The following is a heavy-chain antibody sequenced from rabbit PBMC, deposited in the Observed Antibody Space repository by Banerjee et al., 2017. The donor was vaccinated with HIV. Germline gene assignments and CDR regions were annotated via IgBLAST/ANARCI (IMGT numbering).Heavy chain of an antibody. V-gene: IGHV1S40*01. Sequence: QSLEESGGDLVKPGASLTLTCTASGFTISSSYYMCWVRQAPGKGLEWNACISPGSGVTYYASWAKGRFTISKTSSTTVTLQMTSLTAADTATYFCARDVWTDGDNVYIHYFNLRGPGTLVTVS. CDR2: ISPGSGVT. CDR1: GFTISSSYY. CDR3: ARDVWTDGDNVYIHYFNL. D-gene: IGHD2-1*01. J-gene: IGHJ4*01.